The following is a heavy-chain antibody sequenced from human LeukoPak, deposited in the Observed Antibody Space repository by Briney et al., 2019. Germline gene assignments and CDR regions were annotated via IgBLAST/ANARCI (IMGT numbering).Heavy chain of an antibody. J-gene: IGHJ4*02. CDR2: LTNSGGSGVVT. CDR1: GFTFSTYA. V-gene: IGHV3-23*01. D-gene: IGHD3-22*01. Sequence: GGSLRLSCAASGFTFSTYAMSWVRQAPGKGLEWVSALTNSGGSGVVTYYADSVKGRFIISRDNSKSTLYLQLSSLRAEDTAVYYCAKAMSTDHYDSRGFYRVDFDSWGQGTLVTVSS. CDR3: AKAMSTDHYDSRGFYRVDFDS.